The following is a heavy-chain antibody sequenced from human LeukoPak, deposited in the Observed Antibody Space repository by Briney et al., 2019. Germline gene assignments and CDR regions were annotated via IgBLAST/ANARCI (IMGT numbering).Heavy chain of an antibody. CDR3: ARDSCSSTSCYFEYFQH. CDR2: ISYDGSNK. V-gene: IGHV3-30*04. D-gene: IGHD2-2*01. J-gene: IGHJ1*01. CDR1: GFTFSSYA. Sequence: PGWSLRLSCAASGFTFSSYAMHWVRQAPGKGLEWVAVISYDGSNKYYADSVKGRFTISRDNSKNTLYLQMNSLRAEDTAVYYCARDSCSSTSCYFEYFQHWGQGTLVTVSS.